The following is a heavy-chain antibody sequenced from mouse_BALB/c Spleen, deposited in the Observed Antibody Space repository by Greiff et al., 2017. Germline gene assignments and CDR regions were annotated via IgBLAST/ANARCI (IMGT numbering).Heavy chain of an antibody. CDR3: ARHETSYYGYDEAWFAY. CDR1: GYTFTEYI. Sequence: VQLQQSGAELVKPGASVKLSCKASGYTFTEYIIHWVKQRSGQGLEWIGWFYPGSGSIKYNEKFKDKATLTADKSSSTVYMELSRLTSEDSAVYFCARHETSYYGYDEAWFAYWGQGTLVTVSA. D-gene: IGHD2-9*01. V-gene: IGHV1-62-2*01. J-gene: IGHJ3*01. CDR2: FYPGSGSI.